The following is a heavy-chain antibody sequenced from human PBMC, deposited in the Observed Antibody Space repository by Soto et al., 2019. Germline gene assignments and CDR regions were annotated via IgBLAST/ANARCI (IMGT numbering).Heavy chain of an antibody. CDR2: IIPILGIA. Sequence: QVQLVQSGAEVKKPGSSVKVSCKASGGTFSSYTISWVRQAPGQGLEWMGGIIPILGIANYAQKFQGRVTITADKSTSTAKMELSSLRSEDTAVYYCARDPPSAYCGGDCYPEFDYWGQGTLVTVSS. D-gene: IGHD2-21*02. J-gene: IGHJ4*02. V-gene: IGHV1-69*08. CDR3: ARDPPSAYCGGDCYPEFDY. CDR1: GGTFSSYT.